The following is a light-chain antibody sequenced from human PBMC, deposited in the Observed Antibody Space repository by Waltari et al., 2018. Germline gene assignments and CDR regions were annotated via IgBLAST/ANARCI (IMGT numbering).Light chain of an antibody. CDR2: GAS. Sequence: DIQLTQSPSFLSASVGDRVTITCRASQGISSYLAWYQQKPGKAPNLLIYGASTLQSGFPSRFSGSGSGTEFTLTISSLQPEDFATYYCQQLNSYPITFGQGTRLEIK. CDR3: QQLNSYPIT. V-gene: IGKV1-9*01. J-gene: IGKJ5*01. CDR1: QGISSY.